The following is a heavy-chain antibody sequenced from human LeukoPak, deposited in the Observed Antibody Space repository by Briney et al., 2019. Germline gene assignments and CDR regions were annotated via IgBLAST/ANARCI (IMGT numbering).Heavy chain of an antibody. CDR1: GFTFDDYA. D-gene: IGHD3-22*01. V-gene: IGHV3-9*03. J-gene: IGHJ4*02. CDR2: ISWNSGSL. Sequence: PGRSLRLSCAASGFTFDDYAMHWVRQAPGKGLEWVSGISWNSGSLGYADSVKGRFTISRDNAKNSLYLQMSSLRTEDMALYYCAASPGTSGYMGDTFDYWGQGTLVTVSS. CDR3: AASPGTSGYMGDTFDY.